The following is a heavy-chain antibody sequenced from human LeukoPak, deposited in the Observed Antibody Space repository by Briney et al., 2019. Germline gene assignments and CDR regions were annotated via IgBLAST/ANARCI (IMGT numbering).Heavy chain of an antibody. J-gene: IGHJ4*02. D-gene: IGHD3/OR15-3a*01. CDR2: ISSSGSTI. V-gene: IGHV3-48*03. Sequence: GGSLRLSCAASGFTFSSYEMNWVRQAPGKGLEWVSYISSSGSTIYYADSVKGRFTISRDNTKNSLYLQMNSLRAEDTAVYYCARVGSTGNLRFDYWGQGALVTVSS. CDR1: GFTFSSYE. CDR3: ARVGSTGNLRFDY.